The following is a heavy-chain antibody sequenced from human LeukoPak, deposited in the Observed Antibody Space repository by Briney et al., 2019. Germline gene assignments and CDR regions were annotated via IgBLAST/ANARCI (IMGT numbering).Heavy chain of an antibody. J-gene: IGHJ4*02. CDR1: GYTLTELS. Sequence: ASVKASCKVSGYTLTELSMHWVRQAPGKGLEWMGGFDPEDGETIYAQKFQGRVTMTEDTSTDTAYMELSSLRSEDTAVYYCATRDGFYGGTFDYWGQGTLVTVSS. D-gene: IGHD4-23*01. CDR3: ATRDGFYGGTFDY. CDR2: FDPEDGET. V-gene: IGHV1-24*01.